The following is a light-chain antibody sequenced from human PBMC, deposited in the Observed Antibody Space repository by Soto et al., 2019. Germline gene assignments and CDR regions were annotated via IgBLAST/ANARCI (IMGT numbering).Light chain of an antibody. Sequence: QSVLTQPPSVAGAPGQRGTISCTGSSSNIGAGYDVHWYQQLPGTAPKLLIYANRNRPSGVPDRFSGSKSGTSASLAITGLQAEDEADYDCQSYDSSLSGVVFGGGTKLTVL. CDR2: ANR. CDR3: QSYDSSLSGVV. CDR1: SSNIGAGYD. J-gene: IGLJ2*01. V-gene: IGLV1-40*01.